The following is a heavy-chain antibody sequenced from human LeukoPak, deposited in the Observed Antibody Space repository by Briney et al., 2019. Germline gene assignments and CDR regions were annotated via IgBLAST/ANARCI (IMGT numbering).Heavy chain of an antibody. D-gene: IGHD3-10*01. CDR3: AREHYYGSGRPPYYFDY. Sequence: PGGSLRLSCAASGFTVSSNYMSWVRQAPGKGLEWVSVIYSGGSTYYADSVKGRFTISRDNSKNTLYLQMNSLRAEDTAVYYCAREHYYGSGRPPYYFDYWGQGTLVTVSS. V-gene: IGHV3-66*01. CDR1: GFTVSSNY. J-gene: IGHJ4*02. CDR2: IYSGGST.